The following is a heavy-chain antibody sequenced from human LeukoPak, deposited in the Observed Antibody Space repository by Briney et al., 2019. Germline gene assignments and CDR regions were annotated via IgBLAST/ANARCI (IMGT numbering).Heavy chain of an antibody. CDR2: ISYDGSNK. CDR3: AKVYLIAVAGTFEY. Sequence: PGRSLRLSCAASGFTFSSYGMHWVRQAPGKGLEWVAVISYDGSNKYYADSVKGRFTISRDNSKNTLYLQMNSLRAEDTAVYYCAKVYLIAVAGTFEYWGQGTLVTVSS. D-gene: IGHD6-19*01. V-gene: IGHV3-30*18. CDR1: GFTFSSYG. J-gene: IGHJ4*02.